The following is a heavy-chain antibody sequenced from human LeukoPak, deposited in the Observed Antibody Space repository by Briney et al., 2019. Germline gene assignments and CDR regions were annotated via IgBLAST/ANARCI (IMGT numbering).Heavy chain of an antibody. D-gene: IGHD3-16*01. CDR3: ARELRSWVSKTVEHYYYYMDV. Sequence: SETLSLTCTVSGGSISSGGYYWSWIRQHPGKGLEWIGYIYYSGSTYYNPSLKSRVTISVDTSKNQFSLKLSSVTAADTAVYYCARELRSWVSKTVEHYYYYMDVWGKGTTVTVSS. V-gene: IGHV4-31*03. CDR2: IYYSGST. J-gene: IGHJ6*03. CDR1: GGSISSGGYY.